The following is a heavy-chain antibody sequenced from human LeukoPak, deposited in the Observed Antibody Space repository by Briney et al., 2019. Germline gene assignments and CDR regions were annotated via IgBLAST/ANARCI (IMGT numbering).Heavy chain of an antibody. CDR3: ARGWSIWFGESPLN. J-gene: IGHJ4*02. CDR2: INPNSGGT. D-gene: IGHD3-10*01. V-gene: IGHV1-2*06. CDR1: GYTFTGYY. Sequence: ASVKVSCKASGYTFTGYYMHWVRQAPGQGLEWMGRINPNSGGTNYAQKFPGRVTMTRDTSISTAYMELSRLRSDDTAVYYCARGWSIWFGESPLNWGQGTLVTVSS.